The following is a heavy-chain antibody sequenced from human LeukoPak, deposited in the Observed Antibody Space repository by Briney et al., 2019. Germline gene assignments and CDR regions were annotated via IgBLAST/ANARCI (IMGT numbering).Heavy chain of an antibody. D-gene: IGHD6-13*01. CDR1: GFTFTTYR. CDR2: ISSSSSYT. J-gene: IGHJ5*02. V-gene: IGHV3-21*04. CDR3: AKEQLKDSSSWYEEDWFDP. Sequence: KPGGSLRLSCAASGFTFTTYRMEWVRQAPGKGLEWVSSISSSSSYTYYADSVKGRFTISRDNSKNTLYLQMNSLRAEDTAVYYCAKEQLKDSSSWYEEDWFDPWGQGTLVTVSS.